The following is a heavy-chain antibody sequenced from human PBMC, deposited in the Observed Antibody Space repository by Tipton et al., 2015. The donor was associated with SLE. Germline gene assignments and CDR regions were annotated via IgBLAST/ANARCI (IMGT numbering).Heavy chain of an antibody. CDR2: VYYSGNT. CDR1: GGSISGHY. Sequence: TLSLTCTVSGGSISGHYCSWIRQPPGKGLEWIGYVYYSGNTDYNPSLRSRLTISVDTSENEFSLKLTSVTAADTAVYYCAREVRGVYWYCDLWGRGTLVTVSS. CDR3: AREVRGVYWYCDL. J-gene: IGHJ2*01. V-gene: IGHV4-59*11. D-gene: IGHD3-10*01.